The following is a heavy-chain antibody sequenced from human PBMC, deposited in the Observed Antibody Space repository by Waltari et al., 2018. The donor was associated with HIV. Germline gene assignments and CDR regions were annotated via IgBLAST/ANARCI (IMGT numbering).Heavy chain of an antibody. D-gene: IGHD3-22*01. CDR3: ARDHYYGSSGYYSDY. CDR2: ISGYNGDT. V-gene: IGHV1-18*01. Sequence: QVHLVQSGAAMRKPGASVTVSCTASGSNFTNYGIKWVRQAPGQGLEWMGWISGYNGDTKYAQKVRGRVTMTTDTSTSTAYLEMGSLRFDDTAVYYCARDHYYGSSGYYSDYWGQGTLVTVSS. CDR1: GSNFTNYG. J-gene: IGHJ4*02.